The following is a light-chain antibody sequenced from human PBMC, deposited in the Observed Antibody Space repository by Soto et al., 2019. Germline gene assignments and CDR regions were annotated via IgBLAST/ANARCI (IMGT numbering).Light chain of an antibody. CDR1: QSVGSS. J-gene: IGKJ2*01. CDR2: GAS. Sequence: EMVLTQSPVTLSVSPGEGATLSCRASQSVGSSLAWYQQKPGQPPRILIFGASTRVTGVPARFSGSGSGTECTLTIASLQSDDFAVYSCLQYNNWPEYTFGHGTKVEIK. V-gene: IGKV3-15*01. CDR3: LQYNNWPEYT.